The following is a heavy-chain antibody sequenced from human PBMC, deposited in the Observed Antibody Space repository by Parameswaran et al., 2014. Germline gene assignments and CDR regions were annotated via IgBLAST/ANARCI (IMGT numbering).Heavy chain of an antibody. J-gene: IGHJ4*02. CDR3: ARGGRITMVRGVIYDY. D-gene: IGHD3-10*01. V-gene: IGHV4-34*01. CDR1: GGSFSGYY. Sequence: SETLSLTCAVYGGSFSGYYWSWIRQPPGKGLEWIGEINRSGSTNYNPSLKSRVTISVDTSKNQFSLKLSSVTAADTAVYYCARGGRITMVRGVIYDYWGQGTLVTVSS. CDR2: INRSGST.